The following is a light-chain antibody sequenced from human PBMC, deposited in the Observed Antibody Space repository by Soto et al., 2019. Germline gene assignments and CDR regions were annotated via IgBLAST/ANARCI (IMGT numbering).Light chain of an antibody. CDR2: KVS. CDR3: MQGTLWPPYT. Sequence: DVVMTQSPLSLPVTLGQPASISCRSSQSLVHSDGKTYLNWFQQRPGQSPRRLIYKVSNRDSGVPDRFSGSGSSTDFTLKISRVEAEDVGVYYCMQGTLWPPYTFGQGTKLEIK. V-gene: IGKV2-30*02. J-gene: IGKJ2*01. CDR1: QSLVHSDGKTY.